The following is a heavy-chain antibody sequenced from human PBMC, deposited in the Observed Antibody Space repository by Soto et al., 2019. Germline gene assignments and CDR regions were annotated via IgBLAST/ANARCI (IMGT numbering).Heavy chain of an antibody. CDR3: ARGSTYYGFVT. CDR2: IYYIGTT. CDR1: GDSIGSGDYY. Sequence: QVQLQESGPRLVKPSQTLSLTCTVAGDSIGSGDYYWTWIRQPPGKGLEWIGYIYYIGTTFYNPSRESRVNISVDTSKNQFSLRVTSVTAADTAVYYFARGSTYYGFVTWGQGNLLTVSS. V-gene: IGHV4-30-4*01. D-gene: IGHD3-10*01. J-gene: IGHJ5*02.